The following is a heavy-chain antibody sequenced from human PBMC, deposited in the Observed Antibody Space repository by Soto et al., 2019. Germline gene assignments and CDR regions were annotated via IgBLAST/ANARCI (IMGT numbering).Heavy chain of an antibody. CDR3: ARDCRSGGSCYSGVGWFDP. Sequence: PGGSLRLSCAASGFTFSSYSMNWVRQAPGKELEWVSYISSSTIYYADSVKGRFTISRDNAKNSLYLQMNSLRAEDTAVYYCARDCRSGGSCYSGVGWFDPWGQGTLVTVSS. CDR1: GFTFSSYS. V-gene: IGHV3-48*01. D-gene: IGHD2-15*01. J-gene: IGHJ5*02. CDR2: ISSSTI.